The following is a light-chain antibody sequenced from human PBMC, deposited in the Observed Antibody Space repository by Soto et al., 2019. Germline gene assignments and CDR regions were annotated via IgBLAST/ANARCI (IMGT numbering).Light chain of an antibody. CDR2: DVS. CDR3: SSYTSSSTLDV. V-gene: IGLV2-14*01. CDR1: SSDVGGYNY. Sequence: QSVLTQPASVSGSPGQSITISCTGTSSDVGGYNYVSWYQQHPGKAPKLMIYDVSNRPSGVSNRFSGSKSGSTASLTTSGLQAEDEADYYCSSYTSSSTLDVFGTGTKVTVL. J-gene: IGLJ1*01.